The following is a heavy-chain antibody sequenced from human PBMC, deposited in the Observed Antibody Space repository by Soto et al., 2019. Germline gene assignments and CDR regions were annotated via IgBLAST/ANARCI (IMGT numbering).Heavy chain of an antibody. V-gene: IGHV3-21*01. CDR2: ISSSSSYI. CDR1: GFTFSSYS. CDR3: ARDGRYCSSTSCSYTGYFDY. J-gene: IGHJ4*02. D-gene: IGHD2-2*01. Sequence: PGGSLRLSCAASGFTFSSYSMNWVRQAPGKGLEWVSSISSSSSYIYYTDSVKGRFTISRDNAKNSLYLQMNSLRAEDTAVYYCARDGRYCSSTSCSYTGYFDYWGQGTLVTVSS.